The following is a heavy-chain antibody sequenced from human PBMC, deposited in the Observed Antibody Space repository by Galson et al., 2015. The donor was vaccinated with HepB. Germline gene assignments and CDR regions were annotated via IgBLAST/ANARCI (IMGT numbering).Heavy chain of an antibody. CDR3: ARDRRYYYERYYFDY. CDR2: ISSSSSTI. CDR1: GFTFSSYS. J-gene: IGHJ4*02. Sequence: SLRLSCAASGFTFSSYSMNWVRQAPGKGLEWVSYISSSSSTIYYADSVKGRFTISRDNAKNSLYLQMNSLRAEDTAVYYCARDRRYYYERYYFDYWGQGTLVTVSS. V-gene: IGHV3-48*01. D-gene: IGHD3-22*01.